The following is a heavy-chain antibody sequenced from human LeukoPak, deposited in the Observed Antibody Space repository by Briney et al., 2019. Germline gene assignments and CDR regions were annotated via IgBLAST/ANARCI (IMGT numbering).Heavy chain of an antibody. CDR1: GDTFSSYA. D-gene: IGHD6-13*01. Sequence: SVKVSCKASGDTFSSYAICWVQQAPGQGLEWMGRIIPIFGTANYAQKFQGRVTITTDESTSTAYMELSSLRSEDTAVYYCARDQGSSWPDYWGQGTLVTVSS. J-gene: IGHJ4*02. CDR2: IIPIFGTA. CDR3: ARDQGSSWPDY. V-gene: IGHV1-69*05.